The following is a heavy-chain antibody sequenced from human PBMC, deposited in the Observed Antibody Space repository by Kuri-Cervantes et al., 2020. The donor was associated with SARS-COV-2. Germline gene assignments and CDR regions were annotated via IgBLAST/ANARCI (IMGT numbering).Heavy chain of an antibody. D-gene: IGHD3-10*01. J-gene: IGHJ6*02. CDR1: GFTFSSYS. CDR3: AKVWSGSYSHYYYYAMDV. Sequence: GGSLRLSCAASGFTFSSYSMNWVRQAPGKGLEWVSYISSSSSTIYYADSVKGRFTISRDNAKNSLYLQMNSLRAEDTAVYYCAKVWSGSYSHYYYYAMDVWGQGTTVTVSS. CDR2: ISSSSSTI. V-gene: IGHV3-48*01.